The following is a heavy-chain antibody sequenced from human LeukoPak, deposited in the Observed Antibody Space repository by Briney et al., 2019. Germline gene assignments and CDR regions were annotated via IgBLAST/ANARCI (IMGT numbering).Heavy chain of an antibody. CDR2: ISGSGGST. Sequence: TGGSLRLSCAASGFTFSSYGMHWVRQAPGKGLEWVSAISGSGGSTYYADSVKGRFTISRDNSKNTLYLQMNSLRAEDTAVYYWTKVNFGYSYGYWGQGTLVTVSS. D-gene: IGHD5-18*01. CDR3: TKVNFGYSYGY. J-gene: IGHJ4*02. CDR1: GFTFSSYG. V-gene: IGHV3-23*01.